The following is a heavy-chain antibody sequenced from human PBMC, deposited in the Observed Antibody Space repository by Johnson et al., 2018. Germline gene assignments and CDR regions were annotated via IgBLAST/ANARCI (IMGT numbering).Heavy chain of an antibody. CDR3: ARFSGGAFDI. D-gene: IGHD5-12*01. J-gene: IGHJ3*02. V-gene: IGHV4-59*01. CDR2: IYNTGST. Sequence: QVQLQESGPGLVKPSETLSLTCSVSGDSISSYYWNWIRQPPGKGLEWIGSIYNTGSTNYNPSLKSRITISVATPKNQFSLKVSFVTAADTAVSYCARFSGGAFDIWGRGTMVTVSS. CDR1: GDSISSYY.